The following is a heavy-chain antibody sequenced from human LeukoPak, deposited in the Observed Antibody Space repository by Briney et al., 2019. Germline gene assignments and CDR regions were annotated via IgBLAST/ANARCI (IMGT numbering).Heavy chain of an antibody. J-gene: IGHJ4*02. CDR2: IYYSGTT. V-gene: IGHV4-59*02. D-gene: IGHD6-19*01. CDR1: GGSVSSYY. Sequence: PSETLSLTCTVSGGSVSSYYWSWLRQPPGKGLEWIGYIYYSGTTNYNPSLKSRVTISVDTPKNQLSPKLSSVTAADTAVYYCARGSVAVAGCLDYWGQGTLVTVSS. CDR3: ARGSVAVAGCLDY.